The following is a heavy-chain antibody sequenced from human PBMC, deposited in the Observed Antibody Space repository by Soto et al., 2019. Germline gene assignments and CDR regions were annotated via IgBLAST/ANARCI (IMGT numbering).Heavy chain of an antibody. D-gene: IGHD4-17*01. CDR3: ACGDAWRIRLAY. V-gene: IGHV4-31*03. CDR1: GASINSGGYY. Sequence: QVQLQEAGPGLVKPSQTLSLTCTVSGASINSGGYYWNWIRQLPGKGLEWIGYIYFSGSTYYNPSLESRLNISLDTSQNQFSLKLSSVTAADTAVYYCACGDAWRIRLAYWGQGILVTVSS. CDR2: IYFSGST. J-gene: IGHJ4*02.